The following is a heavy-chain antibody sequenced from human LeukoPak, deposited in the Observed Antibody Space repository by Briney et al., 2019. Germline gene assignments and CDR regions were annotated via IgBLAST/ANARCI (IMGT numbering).Heavy chain of an antibody. D-gene: IGHD4-23*01. J-gene: IGHJ2*01. CDR1: GFSVSSNY. Sequence: GGSMRLSCAASGFSVSSNYMSWVRQAPGKGLEWVSVIYSGGSTYYAGSVKGRFPISRDNSKNTLYLQMNSLRAEDTAVYYCARVGGNRPWYFDLWGRGTLVTVSS. CDR3: ARVGGNRPWYFDL. CDR2: IYSGGST. V-gene: IGHV3-53*01.